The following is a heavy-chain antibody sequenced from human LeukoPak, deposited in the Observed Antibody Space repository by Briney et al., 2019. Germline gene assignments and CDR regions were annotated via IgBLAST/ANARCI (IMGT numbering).Heavy chain of an antibody. CDR1: GYTFTSYG. D-gene: IGHD2-2*02. V-gene: IGHV1-18*01. CDR3: ARGVQYQLLYPVGYMDV. J-gene: IGHJ6*03. Sequence: ASVKVSCKASGYTFTSYGISWVRQAPGQGLEWMGWISAYNGNTNYAQKLQGRVTMTTDTSTSTAYMELRSLRSDDTAVYYCARGVQYQLLYPVGYMDVWGKGTTVTVSS. CDR2: ISAYNGNT.